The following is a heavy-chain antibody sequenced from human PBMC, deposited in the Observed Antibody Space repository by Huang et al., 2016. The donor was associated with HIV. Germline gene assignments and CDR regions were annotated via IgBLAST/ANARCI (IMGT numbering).Heavy chain of an antibody. D-gene: IGHD6-19*01. Sequence: QVRLQESGPGLVKPSETLSLSCHVSGDSVSSHYWGWIRHPPGQGLEWIGTVYDSGTTKYNPRLKSRITIAVDTSNNGFSLNITSVSAADTAMYFCVRDQGRLAVGGIDNWFDPWGQGALVTVSS. CDR2: VYDSGTT. V-gene: IGHV4-59*02. CDR1: GDSVSSHY. J-gene: IGHJ5*02. CDR3: VRDQGRLAVGGIDNWFDP.